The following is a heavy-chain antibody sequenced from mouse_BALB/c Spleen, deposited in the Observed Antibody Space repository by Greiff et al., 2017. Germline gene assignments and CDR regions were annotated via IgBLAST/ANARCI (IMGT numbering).Heavy chain of an antibody. CDR2: ISYSGST. Sequence: EVQGVESGPGLVKPSQSLSLTCTVTGYSITSDYAWNWIRQFPGNKLEWMGYISYSGSTSYNPSLKSRISITRDTSKNQFFLQLNSVTTEDTATYYCARPGSTMILWYFDVWGAGTTVTVSS. D-gene: IGHD2-4*01. J-gene: IGHJ1*01. CDR3: ARPGSTMILWYFDV. CDR1: GYSITSDYA. V-gene: IGHV3-2*02.